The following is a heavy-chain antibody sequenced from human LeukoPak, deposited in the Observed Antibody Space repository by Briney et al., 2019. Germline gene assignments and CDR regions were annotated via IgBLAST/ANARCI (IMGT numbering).Heavy chain of an antibody. Sequence: SETLSLTCAVYGGSFSGYYWGWIRQPPGKGLEWIGEINHSGSTNYNPSLRGRVTISVDTSKNQFSLKLSSVTAADTAVYYCARYCSSTSCVDYWGQGTLVTVSS. CDR1: GGSFSGYY. CDR2: INHSGST. J-gene: IGHJ4*02. CDR3: ARYCSSTSCVDY. D-gene: IGHD2-2*01. V-gene: IGHV4-34*01.